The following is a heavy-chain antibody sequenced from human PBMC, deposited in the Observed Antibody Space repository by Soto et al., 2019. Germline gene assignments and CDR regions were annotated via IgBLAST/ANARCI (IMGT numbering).Heavy chain of an antibody. V-gene: IGHV3-48*01. CDR1: GFTFSSYS. J-gene: IGHJ5*02. CDR2: ISSSSSTI. CDR3: ATSEDYRLP. D-gene: IGHD4-4*01. Sequence: EVQLVESGGGLVQPGGSLRLSCAASGFTFSSYSMNWVRQAPGKGLEWVSYISSSSSTIYYADSVKGRFTISRDNAKNSLYLQMNSLRAEDTAVYYCATSEDYRLPWGPGTLVTVSS.